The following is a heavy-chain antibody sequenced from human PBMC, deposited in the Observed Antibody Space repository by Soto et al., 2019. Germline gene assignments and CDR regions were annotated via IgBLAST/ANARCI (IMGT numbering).Heavy chain of an antibody. CDR3: ATMLVPTTYFDA. CDR1: GYTFGDYY. V-gene: IGHV1-2*04. Sequence: QVQLEQSGPELKKPGASVKVSCKASGYTFGDYYMHWVRQVPGQGLEWLGWLNPNSGDTHYAQKFQGSVTMTRDTSINTAYMELSRLRSDDTAVYFCATMLVPTTYFDAWGQGTLVTVSS. J-gene: IGHJ4*02. D-gene: IGHD3-16*01. CDR2: LNPNSGDT.